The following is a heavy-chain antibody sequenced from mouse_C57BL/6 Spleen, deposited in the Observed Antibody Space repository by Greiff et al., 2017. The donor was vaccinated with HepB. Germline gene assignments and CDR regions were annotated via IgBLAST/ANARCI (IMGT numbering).Heavy chain of an antibody. CDR1: GFNIKDDY. Sequence: VQLQQSGAELERPGASVKLSCTASGFNIKDDYMHWVKQRPEQGLEWIGWIDPENGDTEYASKFQGKATITADTSSNTAYLQLSSLTSEDTAVYYCTRDSAWFAYWGQGTLVTVSA. CDR2: IDPENGDT. CDR3: TRDSAWFAY. V-gene: IGHV14-4*01. J-gene: IGHJ3*01.